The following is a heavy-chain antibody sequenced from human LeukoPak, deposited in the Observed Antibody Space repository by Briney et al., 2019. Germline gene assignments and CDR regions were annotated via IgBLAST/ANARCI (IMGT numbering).Heavy chain of an antibody. CDR3: ASRLPLSDYGSGSYYY. V-gene: IGHV1-69*05. Sequence: ASVKVSCKASGGTFSSYAISWVRQAPGQGLEWMGRIIPIFGTANYAQKFQGRVTITTDESTSTAYMELSSLRSEDTAVYYCASRLPLSDYGSGSYYYRGQGTLVTVSS. D-gene: IGHD3-10*01. J-gene: IGHJ4*02. CDR1: GGTFSSYA. CDR2: IIPIFGTA.